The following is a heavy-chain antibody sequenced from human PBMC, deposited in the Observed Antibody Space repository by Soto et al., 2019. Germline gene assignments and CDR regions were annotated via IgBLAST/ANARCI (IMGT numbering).Heavy chain of an antibody. V-gene: IGHV1-18*01. D-gene: IGHD2-21*02. CDR1: GYTFTSYG. CDR2: ISAYNGNT. J-gene: IGHJ3*02. Sequence: GASVKVSCKASGYTFTSYGISWVRQAPGQGLEWMGWISAYNGNTNYAQKLQGRVTMTTDTSTSTAYMELRSLRSDDTAVYYCASRVCGGDCYPNKENAFDIWGQGTVVTVS. CDR3: ASRVCGGDCYPNKENAFDI.